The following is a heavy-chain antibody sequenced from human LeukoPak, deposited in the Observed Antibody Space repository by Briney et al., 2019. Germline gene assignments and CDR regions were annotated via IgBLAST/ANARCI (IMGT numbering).Heavy chain of an antibody. CDR2: IRYDGSNK. V-gene: IGHV3-30*02. J-gene: IGHJ4*02. Sequence: GGSLRLSCAASGFTFSDYSMNWVRQAPGKGLEWVAFIRYDGSNKYYADSVKGRFTISRDNSKNTLYLQMNSLRAEDTAVYYCAKGSMTTVTKGDYWGQGTLVTVSS. D-gene: IGHD4-17*01. CDR1: GFTFSDYS. CDR3: AKGSMTTVTKGDY.